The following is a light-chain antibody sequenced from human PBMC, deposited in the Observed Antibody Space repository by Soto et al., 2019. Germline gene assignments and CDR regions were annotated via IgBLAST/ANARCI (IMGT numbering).Light chain of an antibody. V-gene: IGKV1-39*01. CDR1: QSIRSY. J-gene: IGKJ1*01. Sequence: DIQMTQSPAYRSASVGQRVTITCRASQSIRSYLSWYQQKPGKAHKLLIYDASSLHSGVQSRFSGSGSGTHFTLTIDTLQPEDFATYFCQQSYSTPLTFGEGNTVDIK. CDR2: DAS. CDR3: QQSYSTPLT.